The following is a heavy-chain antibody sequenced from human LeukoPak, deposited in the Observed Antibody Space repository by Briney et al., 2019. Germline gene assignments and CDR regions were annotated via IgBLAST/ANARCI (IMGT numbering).Heavy chain of an antibody. D-gene: IGHD2-2*02. Sequence: ASVKVSCKASGGTFSSYAISWVRQAPGQGLEWMGGTIPIFGTANYAQKFQGRVTITADESTSTAYMELSSLRSEDTAVYYCARDPYCSSTSCYTLFDPWGQGTLVTVSS. CDR2: TIPIFGTA. CDR3: ARDPYCSSTSCYTLFDP. CDR1: GGTFSSYA. V-gene: IGHV1-69*01. J-gene: IGHJ5*02.